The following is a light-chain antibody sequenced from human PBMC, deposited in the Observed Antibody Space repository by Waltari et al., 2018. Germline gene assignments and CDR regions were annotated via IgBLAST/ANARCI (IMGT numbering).Light chain of an antibody. CDR2: VAS. CDR3: QQYNNWPRT. Sequence: EIVMTQSPATLSVSPGERATLSCRASQSVSSNLAWYQQKPGQSPRLLIYVASTRATRLPARFTVSVSGTEFTLTISSLQSEYFAVYYCQQYNNWPRTFGQGTRLEIK. J-gene: IGKJ5*01. V-gene: IGKV3-15*01. CDR1: QSVSSN.